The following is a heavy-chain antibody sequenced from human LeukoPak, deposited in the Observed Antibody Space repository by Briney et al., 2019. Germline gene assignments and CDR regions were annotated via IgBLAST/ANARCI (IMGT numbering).Heavy chain of an antibody. D-gene: IGHD3-10*01. Sequence: SETLSLTCTVSGGSISSYYWSWIRQPSWKRLELIGYIYYSGSTNYNPSLTSRVTISVDTSKNQFSLRLTSVTAADTAVYFCARHGIWFGDTNRWFDPWGQGTLVTVSS. V-gene: IGHV4-59*08. CDR1: GGSISSYY. CDR2: IYYSGST. CDR3: ARHGIWFGDTNRWFDP. J-gene: IGHJ5*02.